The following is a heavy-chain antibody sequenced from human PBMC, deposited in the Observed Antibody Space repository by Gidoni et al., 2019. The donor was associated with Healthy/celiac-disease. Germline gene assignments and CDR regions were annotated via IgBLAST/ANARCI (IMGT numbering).Heavy chain of an antibody. J-gene: IGHJ4*02. V-gene: IGHV4-4*02. CDR3: ARARIRCTNGVCYSNFDY. D-gene: IGHD2-8*01. CDR2: IYHSGRT. CDR1: GGSLRSSNW. Sequence: QVQLQESGPGLVTPSGTLSLTCAVSGGSLRSSNWWSWVRQPPGKGLEWIGEIYHSGRTNYNPSLKSRVTISVDKSKIQFSLKLSSVTAAYTAVYYCARARIRCTNGVCYSNFDYWGQGTLVTVSS.